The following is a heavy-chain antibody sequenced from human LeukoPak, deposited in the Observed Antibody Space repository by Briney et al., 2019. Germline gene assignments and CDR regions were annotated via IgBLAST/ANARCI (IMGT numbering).Heavy chain of an antibody. CDR2: INPNSGGT. Sequence: ASVKVSCKTSGYTFTGYYIHWVRQAPGQGLEWMGWINPNSGGTNYAQRFQDRVTMTTDKSINTVFMELSGLTSDDTALYYCARGPNHYYYMDFWGKGTTVSVSS. V-gene: IGHV1-2*02. CDR1: GYTFTGYY. CDR3: ARGPNHYYYMDF. J-gene: IGHJ6*03. D-gene: IGHD2-8*01.